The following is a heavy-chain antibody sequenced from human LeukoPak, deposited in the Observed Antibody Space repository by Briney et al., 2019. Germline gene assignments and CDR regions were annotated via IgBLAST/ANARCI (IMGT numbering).Heavy chain of an antibody. CDR3: ARQSSTIAARGYYGMDV. J-gene: IGHJ6*02. CDR1: GYSFTSYW. D-gene: IGHD6-6*01. CDR2: IYPGDSDT. V-gene: IGHV5-51*01. Sequence: KCGESLKISCKGSGYSFTSYWIGWVRQMPGKGLEWMGIIYPGDSDTRYSPPFQGQVTISADKSISTAYLQWSSLKALDTAMYYCARQSSTIAARGYYGMDVWGQGTTVTVSS.